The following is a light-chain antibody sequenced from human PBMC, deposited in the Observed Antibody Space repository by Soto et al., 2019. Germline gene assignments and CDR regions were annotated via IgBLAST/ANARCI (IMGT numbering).Light chain of an antibody. CDR1: QSVSSNY. CDR3: QQYGTSPYT. J-gene: IGKJ2*01. V-gene: IGKV3-20*01. CDR2: GAS. Sequence: EIVLTQPPGTLSLSPGDRATLSCRASQSVSSNYLAWYQQKPGRAPRLLIYGASSRATGIPDKFSGRGSGTDFTITISRLEPEDVAVYFCQQYGTSPYTFGQGAKLEI.